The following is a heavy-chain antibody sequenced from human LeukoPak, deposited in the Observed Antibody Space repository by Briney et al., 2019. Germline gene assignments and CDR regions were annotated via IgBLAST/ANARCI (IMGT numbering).Heavy chain of an antibody. D-gene: IGHD5-24*01. CDR2: IYYSGST. CDR3: AREQEMATISDLLHHFDY. CDR1: GGSISSSSYY. Sequence: PSETLSLTCTVSGGSISSSSYYWGWIRQPPGKGLEWIGSIYYSGSTYYNPSLKSRVTISVDTSKNQFSLKLSSVTAADTAVYYCAREQEMATISDLLHHFDYWGQGTLVTVSS. V-gene: IGHV4-39*07. J-gene: IGHJ4*02.